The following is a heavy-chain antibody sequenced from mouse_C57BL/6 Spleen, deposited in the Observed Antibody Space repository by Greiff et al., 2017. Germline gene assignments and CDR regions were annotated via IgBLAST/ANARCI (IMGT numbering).Heavy chain of an antibody. Sequence: QVQLKESGAELVRPGASVTLSCKASGYTFTDYEMHWVKQTPVHGLEWIGAIDPETGGTAYNQKFKGKAILTADKSSSTAYMELRSLTSEDSAVYYCTRCGGNYDWYFDVWGTGTTVTVSS. CDR2: IDPETGGT. CDR3: TRCGGNYDWYFDV. CDR1: GYTFTDYE. J-gene: IGHJ1*03. D-gene: IGHD2-1*01. V-gene: IGHV1-15*01.